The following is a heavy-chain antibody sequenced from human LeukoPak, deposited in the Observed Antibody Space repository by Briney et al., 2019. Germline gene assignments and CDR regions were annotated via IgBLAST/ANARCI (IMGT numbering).Heavy chain of an antibody. CDR3: GSRNYGSAPFDY. CDR2: ISSDGSNT. CDR1: GLIFNRYW. Sequence: GGSLRLSCAASGLIFNRYWMHWARQAPGKGLVWVSRISSDGSNTNYADSVKGRFTISRYNAENTLYLKMASLKAEDTALYYSGSRNYGSAPFDYWGQGTLVTVSS. D-gene: IGHD4-17*01. J-gene: IGHJ4*02. V-gene: IGHV3-74*01.